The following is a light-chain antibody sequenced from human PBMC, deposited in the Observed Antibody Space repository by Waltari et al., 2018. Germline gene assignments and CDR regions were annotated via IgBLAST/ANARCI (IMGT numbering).Light chain of an antibody. J-gene: IGKJ1*01. Sequence: DIQMTQSPSSLSASLGDRLTITCRASQSISSYLNGYQQKPGKAPKLLIYAASSLQSGVPSRFSGSGSGTDFTLTISSLQPEDFATYYCQQSYSTPPTFGQGTKVEIK. V-gene: IGKV1-39*01. CDR2: AAS. CDR3: QQSYSTPPT. CDR1: QSISSY.